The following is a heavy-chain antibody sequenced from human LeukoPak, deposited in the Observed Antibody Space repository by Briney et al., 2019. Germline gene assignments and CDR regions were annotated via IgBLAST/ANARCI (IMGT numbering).Heavy chain of an antibody. CDR2: IRYDGSNK. CDR3: AKCQAPYDILTGSFY. J-gene: IGHJ4*02. V-gene: IGHV3-30*02. Sequence: GGSLRLSCAASGFTFSNYDLHWVRQAPGKGLEWVAFIRYDGSNKYYVESVKGRFTISRDNSKNTLYLEMNSLRAEDTAVYYCAKCQAPYDILTGSFYWGQGTLVTVSS. D-gene: IGHD3-9*01. CDR1: GFTFSNYD.